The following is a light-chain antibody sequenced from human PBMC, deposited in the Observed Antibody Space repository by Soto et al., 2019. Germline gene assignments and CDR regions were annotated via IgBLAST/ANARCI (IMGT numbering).Light chain of an antibody. Sequence: QSVLTQPASVSGSPGQSITISCTGTSSDVGKYNYVSWYQQHPAKAPKLMIFEVSNRPSGVSNRFSGSKSGNTASLTTSGLHAEDEAEYYCSSYTGSSINTVVFGGGTKRTVL. J-gene: IGLJ2*01. V-gene: IGLV2-14*01. CDR1: SSDVGKYNY. CDR3: SSYTGSSINTVV. CDR2: EVS.